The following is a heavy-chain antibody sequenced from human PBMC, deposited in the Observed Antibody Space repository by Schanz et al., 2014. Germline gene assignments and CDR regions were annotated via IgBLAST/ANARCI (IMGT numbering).Heavy chain of an antibody. V-gene: IGHV1-69*04. CDR3: ARVVGQFYSVDI. D-gene: IGHD2-21*01. CDR1: GGTFSRYA. CDR2: IIVILDVT. J-gene: IGHJ3*02. Sequence: VKKPGSSVKVSCKASGGTFSRYAISWVRLAPGQRLEWLGSIIVILDVTKYAQKFQGRVTITANESTITTDMVLSRLRSQHTATYYPARVVGQFYSVDIWG.